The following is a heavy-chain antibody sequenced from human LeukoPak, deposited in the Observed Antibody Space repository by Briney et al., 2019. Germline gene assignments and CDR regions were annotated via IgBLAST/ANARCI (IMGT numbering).Heavy chain of an antibody. CDR3: ARDRRTVGSGSYWRLWFDP. J-gene: IGHJ5*02. V-gene: IGHV6-1*01. Sequence: SQTLSLTCAISGDSVSSNSAAWNWIRQSPSRGLEWLGRTYYRPKWYNDYAVSVKSRITINPDTSKNQFSLQLNSVTPEATAVYNCARDRRTVGSGSYWRLWFDPWGQGTLVTVSS. D-gene: IGHD3-10*01. CDR2: TYYRPKWYN. CDR1: GDSVSSNSAA.